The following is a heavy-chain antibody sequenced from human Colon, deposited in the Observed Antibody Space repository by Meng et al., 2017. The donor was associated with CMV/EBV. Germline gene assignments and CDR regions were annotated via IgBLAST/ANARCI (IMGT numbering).Heavy chain of an antibody. J-gene: IGHJ5*02. CDR2: ITGSGRKV. CDR1: GFTFETYS. Sequence: GESLKISCAASGFTFETYSMHWVRQAPGKGLEWLSSITGSGRKVFYGDSMNGRITISRDNANNSLYLDMNSLTAEDTAVYYCARLFDDRPGWFDPWGQGTLVTVSS. D-gene: IGHD3-10*01. V-gene: IGHV3-21*04. CDR3: ARLFDDRPGWFDP.